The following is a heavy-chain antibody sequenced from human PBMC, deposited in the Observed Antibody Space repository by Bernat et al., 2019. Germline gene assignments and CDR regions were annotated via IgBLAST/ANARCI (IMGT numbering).Heavy chain of an antibody. CDR2: INHSGST. J-gene: IGHJ5*02. Sequence: QVQLQQWCAGLLKPSETLSLTCAVYGGSFSGYYWSWIRQPPGKGLEWMGEINHSGSTNYNPSLKVRVTISVDRSKNQFSLKLSTVTAAAPAVYYCERGRHVIQRFFFIGAGTEKLAFDPWGQGTLVTVSS. V-gene: IGHV4-34*01. CDR1: GGSFSGYY. CDR3: ERGRHVIQRFFFIGAGTEKLAFDP. D-gene: IGHD5-18*01.